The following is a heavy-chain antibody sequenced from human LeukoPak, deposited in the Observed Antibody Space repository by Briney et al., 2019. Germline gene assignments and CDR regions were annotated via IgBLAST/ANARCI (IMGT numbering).Heavy chain of an antibody. J-gene: IGHJ4*02. CDR3: AKRITMIAQGSRVAFFDY. CDR1: GFTFSSYA. V-gene: IGHV3-23*01. D-gene: IGHD3-22*01. Sequence: PGGSLRLSCAASGFTFSSYAMSWVRQAPGKGLEWVSAISGSGGSTYYADSVKGRFTISRDNSKNTLYLQMNSLRAEDTAVYYCAKRITMIAQGSRVAFFDYWGQGTLVTVSS. CDR2: ISGSGGST.